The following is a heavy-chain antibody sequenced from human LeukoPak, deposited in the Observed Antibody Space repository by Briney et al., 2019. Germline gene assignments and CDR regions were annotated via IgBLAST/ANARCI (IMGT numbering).Heavy chain of an antibody. D-gene: IGHD1-26*01. CDR1: GFIFSNYA. CDR3: TTGNP. Sequence: GGSLRLSCAASGFIFSNYAMSWVRQAPGKGLQWVGLIKSKTEGGTTFYAAPVKDRFRISRDDGRNTLYLQMNSLTVGDTGVYYCTTGNPWGQGTLVTVSS. CDR2: IKSKTEGGTT. V-gene: IGHV3-15*01. J-gene: IGHJ5*02.